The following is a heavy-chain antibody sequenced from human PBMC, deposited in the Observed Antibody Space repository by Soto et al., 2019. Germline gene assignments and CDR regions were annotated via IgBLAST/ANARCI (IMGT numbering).Heavy chain of an antibody. CDR3: ARAAHPAVLYYSGMDV. J-gene: IGHJ6*02. D-gene: IGHD2-15*01. V-gene: IGHV1-18*01. Sequence: ASVKVSCKASGYTFTSYGISWVQQAPGQGLEWMGWISAYNGNTNYAQKLQGRVTMTTDTSTSTAYMELRSLRSDDTAVYYCARAAHPAVLYYSGMDVWGQGTTVTVS. CDR1: GYTFTSYG. CDR2: ISAYNGNT.